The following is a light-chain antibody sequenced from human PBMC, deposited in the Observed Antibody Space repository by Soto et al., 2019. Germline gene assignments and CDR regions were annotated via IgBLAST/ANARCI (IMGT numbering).Light chain of an antibody. Sequence: IVLTHPPGTLSLSPGERATLSCRSSQSVSSFYLAWYQQKPGQAPRLLIYGSSSRATGIPDRFSGSGSGTDFTLTISRLEPEDFAVYYCQQYGSSPRRFGQGTKVDIK. CDR1: QSVSSFY. CDR2: GSS. CDR3: QQYGSSPRR. J-gene: IGKJ1*01. V-gene: IGKV3-20*01.